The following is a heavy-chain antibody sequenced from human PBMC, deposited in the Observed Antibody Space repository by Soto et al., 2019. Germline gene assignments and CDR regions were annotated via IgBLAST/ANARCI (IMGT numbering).Heavy chain of an antibody. CDR3: ATQKRGGYCSGASCQPYWYFDL. CDR1: GGSFSGYY. Sequence: PSETLSLTCAVYGGSFSGYYWSWIRQPPGKGLEWIGEINHSGSTNYNPSLKSRVTISVDTSKNQFSLKLSSVTAADTAVYYCATQKRGGYCSGASCQPYWYFDLWGRGTLVTVSS. D-gene: IGHD2-15*01. CDR2: INHSGST. V-gene: IGHV4-34*01. J-gene: IGHJ2*01.